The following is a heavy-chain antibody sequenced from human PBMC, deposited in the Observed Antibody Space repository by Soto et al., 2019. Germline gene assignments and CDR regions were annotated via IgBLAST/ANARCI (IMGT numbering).Heavy chain of an antibody. CDR3: ARAHCTNGVCYSVNWFDP. D-gene: IGHD2-8*01. V-gene: IGHV4-59*01. Sequence: SETLSLTCTVSGGSISSYYWSWIRQPPGKGLEWIGYICYSGSTNYNPSLKSRVTISVDTSKNQFSLKLSSVTAADTAVYYCARAHCTNGVCYSVNWFDPWGQGTLVTVSS. J-gene: IGHJ5*02. CDR1: GGSISSYY. CDR2: ICYSGST.